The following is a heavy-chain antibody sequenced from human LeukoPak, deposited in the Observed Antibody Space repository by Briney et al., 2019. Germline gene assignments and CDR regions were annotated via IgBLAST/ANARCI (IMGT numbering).Heavy chain of an antibody. CDR3: ARDSTGVPAAISKFDI. V-gene: IGHV3-48*03. CDR2: ISSSGSTI. Sequence: GGSLRLSCAASGFTFSSYEMNWVRQAPGKGLEWVSYISSSGSTIYYADSVKGRFTISRDNAKNSLYLQMNSLRAEDTAVYYCARDSTGVPAAISKFDIWGQGTMVTVSS. D-gene: IGHD2-2*01. CDR1: GFTFSSYE. J-gene: IGHJ3*02.